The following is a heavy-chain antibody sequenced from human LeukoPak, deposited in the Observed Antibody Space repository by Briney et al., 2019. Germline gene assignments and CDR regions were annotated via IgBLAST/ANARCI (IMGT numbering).Heavy chain of an antibody. Sequence: SVRVSCKASGGTFSSYAISWVRQAPGQGLEWMGGIIPIFGTANYAQKFQGRVTITTDESTSTPYMELSSLRSEDTAVYYCARGALRGSSWPSGGIDYWGQGTLVTVSS. CDR2: IIPIFGTA. D-gene: IGHD6-13*01. V-gene: IGHV1-69*05. J-gene: IGHJ4*02. CDR1: GGTFSSYA. CDR3: ARGALRGSSWPSGGIDY.